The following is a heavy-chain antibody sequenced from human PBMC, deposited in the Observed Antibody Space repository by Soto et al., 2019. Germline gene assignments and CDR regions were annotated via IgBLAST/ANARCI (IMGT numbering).Heavy chain of an antibody. CDR1: GFTFSSYA. J-gene: IGHJ6*03. D-gene: IGHD5-12*01. CDR3: AKRSGGYDPYYYYYYMDV. CDR2: ISGSGGST. V-gene: IGHV3-23*01. Sequence: EVQLLESGGGLVQPGGSLRLSCAASGFTFSSYAMSWVRQAPGKGLEWVSAISGSGGSTYYADSVKGRFTISRDNSKNKLYLQMNSLRAEDTAVYYCAKRSGGYDPYYYYYYMDVWGKGTTVTVSS.